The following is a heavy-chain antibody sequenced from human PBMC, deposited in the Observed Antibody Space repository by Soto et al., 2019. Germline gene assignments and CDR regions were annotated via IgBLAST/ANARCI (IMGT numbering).Heavy chain of an antibody. CDR1: GFSFSTYS. J-gene: IGHJ4*02. CDR3: ARWYGYGDV. V-gene: IGHV3-23*01. Sequence: PGGSLRLSCAASGFSFSTYSMALVRQTPGKGLAWVSGLSGGGSNTFYADSVQGRFTISVDNSKNTVYLQMNSLRVEDTAVYYCARWYGYGDVWGQGTLVTVSS. CDR2: LSGGGSNT. D-gene: IGHD4-17*01.